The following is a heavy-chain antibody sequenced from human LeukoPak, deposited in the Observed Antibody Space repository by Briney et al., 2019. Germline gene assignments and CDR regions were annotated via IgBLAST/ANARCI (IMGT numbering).Heavy chain of an antibody. Sequence: ASVKVSCKASGYTFTSYAMHWVRQAPGQRLEWMGWINAGNGNTKYSQEFQGRVTITRDTSASTAYMELSRLRSDDTAVYYCARWGEGTMVRGVNSAYYYYMDVWGKGTTVTVSS. CDR3: ARWGEGTMVRGVNSAYYYYMDV. D-gene: IGHD3-10*01. J-gene: IGHJ6*03. CDR1: GYTFTSYA. CDR2: INAGNGNT. V-gene: IGHV1-3*01.